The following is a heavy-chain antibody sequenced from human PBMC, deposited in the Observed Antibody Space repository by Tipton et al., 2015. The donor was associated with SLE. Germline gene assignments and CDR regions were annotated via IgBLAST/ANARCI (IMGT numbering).Heavy chain of an antibody. V-gene: IGHV4-4*08. J-gene: IGHJ4*02. CDR3: ARDTGAELDY. D-gene: IGHD7-27*01. Sequence: TLSLTCTVSVGSISSYYWSWIRQPPGKGLEWIGYIYTSVSTNYNPSLKSRVTISVDTSKNQFSLKLSSVTAADTAVYYCARDTGAELDYWGQGTLVTVSS. CDR2: IYTSVST. CDR1: VGSISSYY.